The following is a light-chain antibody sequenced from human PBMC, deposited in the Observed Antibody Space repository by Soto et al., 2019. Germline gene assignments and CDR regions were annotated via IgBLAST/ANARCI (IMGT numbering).Light chain of an antibody. CDR1: SSDVGGYNY. J-gene: IGLJ1*01. CDR3: SSYTSSSTLYV. CDR2: DVS. Sequence: QSVLTQPASVSGSPGQSITISCTGTSSDVGGYNYVSWYQQHPGNAPKLMIYDVSNRPSGVSNRFSGSKSGNTASLTIFGLQAEDEADYYCSSYTSSSTLYVFGTGTKLTVL. V-gene: IGLV2-14*01.